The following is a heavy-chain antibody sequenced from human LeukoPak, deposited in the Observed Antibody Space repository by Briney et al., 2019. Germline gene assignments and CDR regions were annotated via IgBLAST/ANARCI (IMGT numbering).Heavy chain of an antibody. CDR1: GFTFSNAW. V-gene: IGHV3-15*01. CDR3: ARRAGAYSHPYDY. D-gene: IGHD4/OR15-4a*01. Sequence: GGSLGLSCAASGFTFSNAWMSWVRQAPGKGLEWVGRIKSKTDGGTTDYAAPVKGRFTISRDNSRNTVYLQMNSPRAEDTAVYYCARRAGAYSHPYDYWGQGTLVTVSS. J-gene: IGHJ4*02. CDR2: IKSKTDGGTT.